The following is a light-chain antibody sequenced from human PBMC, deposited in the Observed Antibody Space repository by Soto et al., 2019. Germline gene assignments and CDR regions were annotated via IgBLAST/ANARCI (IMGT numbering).Light chain of an antibody. CDR2: RAS. CDR1: QSVSSSY. J-gene: IGKJ1*01. V-gene: IGKV3-20*01. Sequence: EIVLTQSPVTLSLSPGERATLSCRASQSVSSSYLAWYQQKPGQAPRLLIYRASSRATGIPDRFSGSGSGTDFTLTISRLEPEDFAVYYCQQYGSYWTFGQGTKVDIK. CDR3: QQYGSYWT.